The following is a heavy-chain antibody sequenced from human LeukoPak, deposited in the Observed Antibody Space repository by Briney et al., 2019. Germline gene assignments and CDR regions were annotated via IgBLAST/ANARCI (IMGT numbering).Heavy chain of an antibody. J-gene: IGHJ5*02. CDR3: AKGGYTSFFDP. D-gene: IGHD2-15*01. V-gene: IGHV3-23*01. CDR1: GFTFREYS. CDR2: IRSNGRDT. Sequence: GGSLRLSCAASGFTFREYSMSWARQAPGKGLEWISNIRSNGRDTFYTDSVRGRFTISRDNSKNTLYLEMNSLRADDTAVYYCAKGGYTSFFDPWGQGTLVTVSS.